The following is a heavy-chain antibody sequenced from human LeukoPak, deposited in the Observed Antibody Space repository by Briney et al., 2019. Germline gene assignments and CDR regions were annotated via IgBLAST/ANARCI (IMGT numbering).Heavy chain of an antibody. CDR3: TRLTMVRGLILYFDY. V-gene: IGHV3-23*01. CDR2: IRPSGDNT. D-gene: IGHD3-10*01. J-gene: IGHJ4*02. CDR1: GFTFSSYD. Sequence: PGGSLRLSCAASGFTFSSYDMTWVRQAPGRGLEWVSSIRPSGDNTYYGDSVKGRFTISRDNSKNTAYLQMTSLKTEDTAVYYCTRLTMVRGLILYFDYRSQGTLVTVSS.